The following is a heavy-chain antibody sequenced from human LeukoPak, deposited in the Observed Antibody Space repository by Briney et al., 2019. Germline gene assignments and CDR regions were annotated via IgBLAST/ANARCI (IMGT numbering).Heavy chain of an antibody. CDR1: GFTFSSYG. V-gene: IGHV3-30*03. Sequence: GGSLRLSCAASGFTFSSYGMHWVRQAPGKGLEWVAVISYDGSNKYYADSVKGRFTISRDNSKNTLYLQMNSLRAEDTAVYYCARAPILTGYYYYFDYWGQGTLVTVSS. CDR3: ARAPILTGYYYYFDY. J-gene: IGHJ4*02. D-gene: IGHD3-9*01. CDR2: ISYDGSNK.